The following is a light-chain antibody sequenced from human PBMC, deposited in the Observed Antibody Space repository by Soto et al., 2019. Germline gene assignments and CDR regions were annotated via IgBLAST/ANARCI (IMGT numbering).Light chain of an antibody. J-gene: IGKJ4*01. CDR3: QHLSGFPLT. CDR1: QGISSY. Sequence: IQLTQSPSSLSASVGDRVTITCRASQGISSYLAWYQQKPGKAPKLLIYAASTLQSGVPSRFSGSGSETDFTLTIDSLQREDFATYYCQHLSGFPLTLGGGTKVDIK. V-gene: IGKV1-9*01. CDR2: AAS.